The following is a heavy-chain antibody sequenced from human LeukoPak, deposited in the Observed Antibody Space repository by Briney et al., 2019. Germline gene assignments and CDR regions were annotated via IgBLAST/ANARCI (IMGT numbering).Heavy chain of an antibody. J-gene: IGHJ4*02. D-gene: IGHD6-19*01. Sequence: PGCSLILSCAAAGCTFGSYEMNLFHKAPKKVLEWVSYIGTIISTTYYADSVKCRFTVYRDDAKSSLYLQMSSLRAEDTAVYYCARNVYDLRGQWLVPGFDYWGQGTLVTVSS. CDR2: IGTIISTT. V-gene: IGHV3-48*03. CDR3: ARNVYDLRGQWLVPGFDY. CDR1: GCTFGSYE.